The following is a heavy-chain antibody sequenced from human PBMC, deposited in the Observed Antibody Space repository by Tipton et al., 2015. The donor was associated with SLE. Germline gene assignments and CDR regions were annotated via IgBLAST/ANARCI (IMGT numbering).Heavy chain of an antibody. V-gene: IGHV4-38-2*01. CDR2: IFHDGGT. Sequence: TLSLTCALSHYSISSGYYWGWIRQSPGKGLEWIANIFHDGGTYCNPSLKSRVTISVDTSKNIFSLELSSLTAADTAVYYCARRRVVSGDAFDIWGQGTMVTVSS. J-gene: IGHJ3*02. CDR1: HYSISSGYY. D-gene: IGHD4-23*01. CDR3: ARRRVVSGDAFDI.